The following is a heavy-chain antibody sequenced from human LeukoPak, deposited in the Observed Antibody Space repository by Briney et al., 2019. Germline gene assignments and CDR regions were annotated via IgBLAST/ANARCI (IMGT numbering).Heavy chain of an antibody. J-gene: IGHJ6*02. Sequence: GGSLRLSCAASGFTFSSYSMNWVRQAPGKGLEWLSYISRSSRVIHFADSVKGRFTISRDNAKNSLYLQMNSLRAEDTAGYYCARAPTLSIPAAGTASNYYALDVWGQGTTVAVSS. V-gene: IGHV3-48*04. D-gene: IGHD6-13*01. CDR3: ARAPTLSIPAAGTASNYYALDV. CDR1: GFTFSSYS. CDR2: ISRSSRVI.